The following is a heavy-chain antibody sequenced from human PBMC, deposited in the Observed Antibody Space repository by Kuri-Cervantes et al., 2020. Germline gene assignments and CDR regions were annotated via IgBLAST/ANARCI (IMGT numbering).Heavy chain of an antibody. CDR1: GYTFTGYY. D-gene: IGHD5-18*01. CDR2: INPNSGGT. V-gene: IGHV1-2*02. J-gene: IGHJ6*02. Sequence: ASVKVSCKASGYTFTGYYMHWVRQAPGQGLEWMGWINPNSGGTNYEQKFQGRVTMTRDTSISTAYMELSRLRSDDTAVYYCAESSGYSYGYSYYYYGMDVWGQGTTVTVSS. CDR3: AESSGYSYGYSYYYYGMDV.